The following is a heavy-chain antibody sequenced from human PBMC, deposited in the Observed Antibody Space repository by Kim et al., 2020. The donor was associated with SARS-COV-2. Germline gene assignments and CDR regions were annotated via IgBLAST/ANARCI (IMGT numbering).Heavy chain of an antibody. V-gene: IGHV5-10-1*01. CDR2: IDPSDSYT. CDR3: ARHVGGWYDFDY. CDR1: GYSFTSYW. J-gene: IGHJ4*02. D-gene: IGHD6-19*01. Sequence: GESLKISCKGSGYSFTSYWISWVRQMPGKGLEWMGRIDPSDSYTNYSPSFQGHVTISADKSISTAYLQWSSLKASDTAMYYCARHVGGWYDFDYWGQGTLVTVSS.